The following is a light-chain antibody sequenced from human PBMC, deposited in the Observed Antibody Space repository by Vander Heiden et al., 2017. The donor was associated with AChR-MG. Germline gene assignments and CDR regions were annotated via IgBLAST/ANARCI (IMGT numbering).Light chain of an antibody. CDR3: QQYYSTPLT. CDR1: QSVLYSSNNKKY. CDR2: WAS. Sequence: ILMTQSPDSLAVSLGERATINCKSSQSVLYSSNNKKYLAWYQQKPGQPPKLLIYWASTRESGVPDRFSGSGSGTDFTLTISSLQAEDVAVYYCQQYYSTPLTFGGGTKVEIK. V-gene: IGKV4-1*01. J-gene: IGKJ4*01.